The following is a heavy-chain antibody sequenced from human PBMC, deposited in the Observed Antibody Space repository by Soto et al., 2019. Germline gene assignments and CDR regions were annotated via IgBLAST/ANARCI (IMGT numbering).Heavy chain of an antibody. CDR3: ARDTYYASGTYNYFDY. D-gene: IGHD3-10*01. V-gene: IGHV1-3*01. CDR1: GYTFTTYT. J-gene: IGHJ4*02. CDR2: INAGTGDR. Sequence: ASVKVSCKASGYTFTTYTMHWVRQAPGQRLEWLGWINAGTGDRGYSHNFQDRVTITRDTSASTAYMELSSLGSEDTAVYYCARDTYYASGTYNYFDYWGQGTLVTVSS.